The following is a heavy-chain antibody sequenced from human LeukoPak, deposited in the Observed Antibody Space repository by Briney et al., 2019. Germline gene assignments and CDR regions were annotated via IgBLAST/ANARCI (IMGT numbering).Heavy chain of an antibody. V-gene: IGHV4-39*01. CDR2: IYYSGIT. CDR1: GGSISSSSYY. J-gene: IGHJ4*02. Sequence: SETLSLXCTVSGGSISSSSYYWVWIRQPPGKGLEWIGSIYYSGITYYNPSLKSRVTISVDTSKNQFSLKLSSVTAADTAVYHCARHTYNWEWVYWGQGTLVTVSS. CDR3: ARHTYNWEWVY. D-gene: IGHD1-20*01.